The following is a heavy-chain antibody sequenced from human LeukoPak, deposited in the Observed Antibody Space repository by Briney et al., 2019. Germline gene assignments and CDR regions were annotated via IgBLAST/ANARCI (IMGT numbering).Heavy chain of an antibody. CDR3: TRSIGSRTYYYYMDV. J-gene: IGHJ6*03. Sequence: PGGSLKLSCAASGFTFSGSAMHWVRHASGKGLEWVGRIRSKANSYATAYAASVKGRFTISRDDSKNTAYLQMNSLKTEDTAVYYCTRSIGSRTYYYYMDVWGKGTTVTISS. CDR1: GFTFSGSA. V-gene: IGHV3-73*01. CDR2: IRSKANSYAT. D-gene: IGHD1-26*01.